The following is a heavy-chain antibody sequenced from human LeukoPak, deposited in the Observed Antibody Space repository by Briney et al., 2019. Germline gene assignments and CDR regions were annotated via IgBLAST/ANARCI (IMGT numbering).Heavy chain of an antibody. V-gene: IGHV1-69*05. J-gene: IGHJ4*02. CDR3: AREVLADLWSGNIRGGYYFDY. CDR2: IIPIFTTA. D-gene: IGHD3-3*01. CDR1: GGSFSSNL. Sequence: ASVKVSCKASGGSFSSNLISWVRQAPGQGLEWMGGIIPIFTTAKYAQKLQGRVTITTDESTSTAYMELSGLRSEDTAVYYCAREVLADLWSGNIRGGYYFDYWGQGTLVPVSS.